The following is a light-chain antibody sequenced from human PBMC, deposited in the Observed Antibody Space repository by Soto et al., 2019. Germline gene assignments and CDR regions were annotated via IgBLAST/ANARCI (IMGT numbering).Light chain of an antibody. Sequence: EIVMTQSPAPLSVSPGERATLSCRASQSVSSNLAWYQQKPGQAPRLLIYGASTRATGIPARFSGSGSGTEFTLTISGRQSEDVAVYYCQQYNNWPPYTFGQGTKLEIK. CDR2: GAS. CDR3: QQYNNWPPYT. CDR1: QSVSSN. J-gene: IGKJ2*01. V-gene: IGKV3-15*01.